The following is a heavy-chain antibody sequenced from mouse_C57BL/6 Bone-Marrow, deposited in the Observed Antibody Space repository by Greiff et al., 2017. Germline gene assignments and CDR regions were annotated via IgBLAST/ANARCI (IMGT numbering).Heavy chain of an antibody. Sequence: VQLKESGPELVKPGASVKIPCKASGYTFTDYNMDWVKQSHGKSLEWIGDINPNNGGTIYNQKFKGKATLTVDKSSSTAYMELRSLTSEDTAVYYCARSRETGDYLDYWGQGTTLTVSA. V-gene: IGHV1-18*01. CDR2: INPNNGGT. CDR3: ARSRETGDYLDY. J-gene: IGHJ2*01. CDR1: GYTFTDYN.